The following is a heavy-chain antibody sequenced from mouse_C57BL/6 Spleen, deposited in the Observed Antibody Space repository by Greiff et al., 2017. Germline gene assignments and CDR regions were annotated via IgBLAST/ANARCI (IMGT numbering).Heavy chain of an antibody. V-gene: IGHV1-72*01. CDR1: GYTFTSYW. CDR2: IDPNSGGT. D-gene: IGHD1-1*01. J-gene: IGHJ3*01. Sequence: QQSCKASGYTFTSYWMHWVKQRPGRGLEWIGRIDPNSGGTKYNEKFKSKATLTVDKPSSTAYMQLSSLTSEDSAVYYCAREGVLRSPVLAYWGQGTLVTVSA. CDR3: AREGVLRSPVLAY.